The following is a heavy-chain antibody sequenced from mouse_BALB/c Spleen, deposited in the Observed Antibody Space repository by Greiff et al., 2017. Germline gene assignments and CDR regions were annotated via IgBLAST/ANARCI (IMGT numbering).Heavy chain of an antibody. D-gene: IGHD1-2*01. CDR3: ARYFITTARYYAMDY. CDR2: IWGDGST. CDR1: GFSLTGYG. Sequence: QVQLKESGPGLVAPSQSLSITCTVSGFSLTGYGVNWVRQPPGKGLEWLGMIWGDGSTDYNSAIKSRLSISKDNPKSHVFFKMNSLQTDDTARYYCARYFITTARYYAMDYWGQGTSVTVSS. V-gene: IGHV2-6-7*01. J-gene: IGHJ4*01.